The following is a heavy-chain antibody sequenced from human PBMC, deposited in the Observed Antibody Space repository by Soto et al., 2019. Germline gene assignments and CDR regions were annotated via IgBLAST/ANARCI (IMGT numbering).Heavy chain of an antibody. CDR3: VFTYYYDSGVEYYFDN. V-gene: IGHV3-74*01. CDR1: GFTFRSYW. CDR2: INSGGSRT. Sequence: PGGSLRLSCAASGFTFRSYWMHWVRQAPGKGLVWVSRINSGGSRTNYADSVKGRFTISRDNARNTLYLQMNSLTAEDTAVYYCVFTYYYDSGVEYYFDNWGQGTLVTVSS. J-gene: IGHJ4*02. D-gene: IGHD3-22*01.